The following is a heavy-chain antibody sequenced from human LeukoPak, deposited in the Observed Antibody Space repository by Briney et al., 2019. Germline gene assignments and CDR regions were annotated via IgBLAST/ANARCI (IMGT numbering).Heavy chain of an antibody. CDR1: GFTFSNYE. V-gene: IGHV3-48*03. J-gene: IGHJ5*02. CDR3: ARYRITVTGAYNWFDP. CDR2: VSGGGDIT. Sequence: PGGSLRLSCAASGFTFSNYEMIWVRQAPGKGLEWISYVSGGGDITDYADSVKGRFNISREKAKKLLYLQMNSLRVDDTAFYYCARYRITVTGAYNWFDPWGQGTLVTVSS. D-gene: IGHD6-19*01.